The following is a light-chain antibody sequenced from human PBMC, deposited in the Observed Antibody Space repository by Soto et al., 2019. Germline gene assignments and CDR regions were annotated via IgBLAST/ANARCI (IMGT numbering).Light chain of an antibody. CDR2: EVS. Sequence: QSALTQPPSASGSPGQSVTISCTGTSSDVGGYNYVSWYQQHPGKAPKLMIYEVSKRPSGVPDRFSGSKSGNTASLTVSGLQAEDEADYYCSSSAGSNTGVFGTGTKLTVL. CDR1: SSDVGGYNY. CDR3: SSSAGSNTGV. V-gene: IGLV2-8*01. J-gene: IGLJ1*01.